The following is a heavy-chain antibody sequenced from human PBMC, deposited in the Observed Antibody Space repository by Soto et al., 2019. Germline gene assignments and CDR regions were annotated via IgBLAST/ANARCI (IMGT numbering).Heavy chain of an antibody. D-gene: IGHD3-3*01. CDR2: ISSSGRQT. V-gene: IGHV3-23*01. J-gene: IGHJ4*02. CDR3: AKDRTTFGVINQYFFDS. CDR1: GFTFSNYA. Sequence: EVQLLESGGTLVQLGGSLRLSCAASGFTFSNYAMSWVRQAPGKGLEWVSAISSSGRQTYYADSVRGPFTILRDNSKNALYLQMSSLRAGDTAVYYCAKDRTTFGVINQYFFDSWGQGTLVAVSS.